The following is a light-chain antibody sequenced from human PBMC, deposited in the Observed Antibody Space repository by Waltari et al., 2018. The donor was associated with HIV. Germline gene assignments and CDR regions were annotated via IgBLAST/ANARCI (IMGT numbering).Light chain of an antibody. J-gene: IGLJ2*01. CDR2: KDS. CDR3: QSADSSGTYPVV. Sequence: SYELTQPPSVSVSPGQTARIPCSGDALPKQYAYWYQQKQGQAPVVVIYKDSERASGIPERFSGSSSGTTVTLTISGVQAEDEADYYCQSADSSGTYPVVFGGGTKLTVL. CDR1: ALPKQY. V-gene: IGLV3-25*03.